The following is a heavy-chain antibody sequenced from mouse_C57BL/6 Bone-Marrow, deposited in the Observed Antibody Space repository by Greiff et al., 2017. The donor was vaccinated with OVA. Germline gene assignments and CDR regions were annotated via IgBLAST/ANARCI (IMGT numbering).Heavy chain of an antibody. CDR2: INPGSGGT. CDR1: GYAFTNYL. J-gene: IGHJ4*01. CDR3: ARPTVVEVGY. Sequence: QVQLQQSGAELVRPGTSVKVSCKASGYAFTNYLIEWVKQRPGQGLEWLGVINPGSGGTTYNEKFKGKATLTADKSSSTAYMQLSSLTSEDSAVYFCARPTVVEVGYWGQGTSVTVSA. D-gene: IGHD1-1*01. V-gene: IGHV1-54*01.